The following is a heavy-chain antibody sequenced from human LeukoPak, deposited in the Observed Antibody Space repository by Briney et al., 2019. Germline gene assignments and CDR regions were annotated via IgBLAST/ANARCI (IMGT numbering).Heavy chain of an antibody. CDR3: ARPGPPYCSNIGCFPPYGMDV. V-gene: IGHV3-66*04. CDR1: GGSISSSNW. J-gene: IGHJ6*02. CDR2: IYSGGST. Sequence: PSGTLSLTCAVSGGSISSSNWWSWVRQAPGKGLERVSVIYSGGSTYYADSVKGRFTISRDNSNNTMYLQMNSLRAEDTAVYYCARPGPPYCSNIGCFPPYGMDVWGQGTTVTVSS. D-gene: IGHD2-2*01.